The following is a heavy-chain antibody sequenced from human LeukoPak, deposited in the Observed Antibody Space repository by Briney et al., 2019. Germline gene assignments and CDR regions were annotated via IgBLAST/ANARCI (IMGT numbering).Heavy chain of an antibody. J-gene: IGHJ6*02. CDR1: GFTFTSYW. CDR2: VNSDGSST. Sequence: GGSLRLSCAASGFTFTSYWMHWVRQAPGKGLVWVSRVNSDGSSTRYADSVKGRFTISRDNAKNTLYLQRNSLRAEDTAVYYCARSHYYDSSGYFSYYYGMDVWGQGTTVTVSS. CDR3: ARSHYYDSSGYFSYYYGMDV. D-gene: IGHD3-22*01. V-gene: IGHV3-74*01.